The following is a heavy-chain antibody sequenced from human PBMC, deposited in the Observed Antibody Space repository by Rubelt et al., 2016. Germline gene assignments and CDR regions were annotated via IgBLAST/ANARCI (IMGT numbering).Heavy chain of an antibody. J-gene: IGHJ4*02. V-gene: IGHV3-23*01. CDR3: AKGEHEWLVRGIDY. Sequence: EVQLLASGGGLAQPGGSLRLSCAASGFTFSNFAMTWVRQAPGKGLEWVSTISGSGGSTYYADYVKGRFTISSDNSKKTRYLQMNSLRAEDTAIYHCAKGEHEWLVRGIDYWGQGTLVTVSS. D-gene: IGHD6-19*01. CDR1: GFTFSNFA. CDR2: ISGSGGST.